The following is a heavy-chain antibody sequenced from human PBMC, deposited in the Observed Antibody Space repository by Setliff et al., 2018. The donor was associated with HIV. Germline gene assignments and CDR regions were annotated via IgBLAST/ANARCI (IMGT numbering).Heavy chain of an antibody. CDR1: GFTVSSNY. Sequence: HPGGSLRLSCAASGFTVSSNYMSWVRQAPGKGLEWVSVIYSGGSTYYADSVKGRFTISRDNSKNTLYLQMNSLRANDTAVYYCARGGPLIHSSFSGNYVYWGQGTLVTVSS. D-gene: IGHD3-10*01. CDR2: IYSGGST. J-gene: IGHJ4*02. CDR3: ARGGPLIHSSFSGNYVY. V-gene: IGHV3-53*01.